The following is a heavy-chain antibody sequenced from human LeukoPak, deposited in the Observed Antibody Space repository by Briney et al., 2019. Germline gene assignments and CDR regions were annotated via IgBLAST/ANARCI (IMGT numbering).Heavy chain of an antibody. J-gene: IGHJ4*02. D-gene: IGHD5-24*01. CDR1: WLTVSSSY. CDR3: ARVRSWVFDY. V-gene: IGHV3-53*04. CDR2: IYIGDNP. Sequence: GGSLRLSCAASWLTVSSSYMSWVSQAPGKGLEWVSIIYIGDNPHYADSVKGRFTISRHNSKNTLYLQMNNLRAEDTAVYYCARVRSWVFDYWGQGTLVTVSS.